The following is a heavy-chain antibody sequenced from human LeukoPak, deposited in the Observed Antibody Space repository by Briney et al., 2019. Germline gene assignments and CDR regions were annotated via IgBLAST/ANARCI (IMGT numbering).Heavy chain of an antibody. J-gene: IGHJ4*02. CDR3: ARTLGWASSRYPFDG. D-gene: IGHD3-16*02. V-gene: IGHV4-39*01. CDR1: SGSISSYY. Sequence: SETLSLTCTVSSGSISSYYWGWIRQPPGKGLEWIGSMYYSGNTDYNPSLKSRVTISVDTSKNQFSLKVNSVTAADTAVYYCARTLGWASSRYPFDGWGQGTLVTVSS. CDR2: MYYSGNT.